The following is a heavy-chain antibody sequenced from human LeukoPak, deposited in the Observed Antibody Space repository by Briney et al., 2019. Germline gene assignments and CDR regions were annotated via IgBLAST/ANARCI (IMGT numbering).Heavy chain of an antibody. V-gene: IGHV3-74*01. CDR3: ARAPSEIGGYYPEYFRH. D-gene: IGHD3-22*01. CDR2: IKSDGST. CDR1: GFNFRTYW. Sequence: GSLRLFCGASGFNFRTYWVHWGRPGPGKGLGWVLRIKSDGSTNYADSVKGRFTISRDNAKNTLSLQMNSLRPEDTGVYYCARAPSEIGGYYPEYFRHWGQGTLVTVSS. J-gene: IGHJ1*01.